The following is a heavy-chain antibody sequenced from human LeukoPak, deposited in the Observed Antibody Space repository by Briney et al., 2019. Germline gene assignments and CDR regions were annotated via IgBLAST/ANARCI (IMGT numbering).Heavy chain of an antibody. CDR2: IYPGDSDT. J-gene: IGHJ4*02. Sequence: GESLKISCKGSGYTFFTYWIGWVRQMPGKGLEWMGIIYPGDSDTRYSPSFQGQVTISADKSISTAYLQWSSLKASDTAMYYCARPPASGDFDYWGQGTLVTVSS. CDR3: ARPPASGDFDY. D-gene: IGHD3-10*01. CDR1: GYTFFTYW. V-gene: IGHV5-51*01.